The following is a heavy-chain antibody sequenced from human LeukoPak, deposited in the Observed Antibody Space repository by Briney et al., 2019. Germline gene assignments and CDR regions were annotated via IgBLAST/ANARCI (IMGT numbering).Heavy chain of an antibody. J-gene: IGHJ5*02. V-gene: IGHV1-18*01. CDR3: ARAPSAINWFDP. Sequence: GASVKVSCKASGYSFTTYGISWVRQAPGQGLEWMGWISAYNGNTKYAQNLQGRVTMTTDTSTSTAYMDLRSLRSDDTAVYYCARAPSAINWFDPWGQGTLVTVS. CDR2: ISAYNGNT. CDR1: GYSFTTYG.